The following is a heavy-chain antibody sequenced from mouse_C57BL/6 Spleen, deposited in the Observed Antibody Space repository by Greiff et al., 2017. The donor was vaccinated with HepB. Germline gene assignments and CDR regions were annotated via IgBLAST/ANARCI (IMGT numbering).Heavy chain of an antibody. V-gene: IGHV3-6*01. CDR1: GYSITSGYY. CDR2: ISYDGSN. J-gene: IGHJ1*03. Sequence: EVKLQESGPGLVKPSQSLSLTCSVTGYSITSGYYWNWIRQFPGNKLEWMGYISYDGSNNYNPSLKNRISITRDTSKNQFFLKLNSVTTEDTATYYCARGHYYGTLDVWGTGTTVTVSS. D-gene: IGHD1-1*01. CDR3: ARGHYYGTLDV.